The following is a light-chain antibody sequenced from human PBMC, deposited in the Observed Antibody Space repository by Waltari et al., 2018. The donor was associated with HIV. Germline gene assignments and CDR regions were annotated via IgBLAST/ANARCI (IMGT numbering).Light chain of an antibody. CDR2: SNN. CDR1: RSTTGWKT. CDR3: AAWDDSLNGWV. J-gene: IGLJ3*02. Sequence: QSELTQPPSASGTPCQRVHWPCSVRRSTTGWKTVSWYHQPRGTAPKLFIYSNNQRPSGVPDRFSGSKSGTSASLAISGLQSEDEADYYCAAWDDSLNGWVFGGGTKLTVV. V-gene: IGLV1-44*01.